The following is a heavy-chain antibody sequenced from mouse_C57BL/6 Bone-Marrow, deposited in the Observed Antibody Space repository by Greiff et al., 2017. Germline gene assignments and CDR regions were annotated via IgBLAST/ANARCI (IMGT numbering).Heavy chain of an antibody. CDR1: GYTFTSYW. V-gene: IGHV1-69*01. CDR3: ARGRLYDGYYYYAMDY. D-gene: IGHD2-3*01. Sequence: QVQLQQPGAELVMPGASVKLSCKASGYTFTSYWMHWVKQRPGQGLEWIGEIDPSDSYTNYNQKFKGKSTLTVDKSSSTAYMQLSSLTSEDSAVYYCARGRLYDGYYYYAMDYWGQGTSGTVSS. CDR2: IDPSDSYT. J-gene: IGHJ4*01.